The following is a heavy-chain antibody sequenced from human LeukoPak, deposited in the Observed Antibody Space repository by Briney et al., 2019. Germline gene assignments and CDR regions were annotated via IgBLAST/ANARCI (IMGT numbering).Heavy chain of an antibody. CDR3: ARRGYCISTSCYTFDY. D-gene: IGHD2-2*02. J-gene: IGHJ4*02. CDR1: GGSISSYY. V-gene: IGHV4-59*01. CDR2: IYYSGST. Sequence: SETLSLTCTVSGGSISSYYWSWIGQAPGKGREWIVYIYYSGSTNSNTSLKSVVTISVDTSKIQFSLKLSSVTAADTAVYYCARRGYCISTSCYTFDYWGQGTLVTVSS.